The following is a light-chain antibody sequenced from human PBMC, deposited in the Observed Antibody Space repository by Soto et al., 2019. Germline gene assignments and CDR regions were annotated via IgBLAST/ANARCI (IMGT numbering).Light chain of an antibody. J-gene: IGKJ1*01. Sequence: EIVLTQSPDTLSLFPGERATLSCRASQSVSSTYLAWYQQKLGQAPRLLIFGASSRDTGIPDRFSGSGSGTDFTITISRLEPEDFAVYYCQQYGSSRWTFGQVTKVEIK. CDR3: QQYGSSRWT. CDR2: GAS. V-gene: IGKV3-20*01. CDR1: QSVSSTY.